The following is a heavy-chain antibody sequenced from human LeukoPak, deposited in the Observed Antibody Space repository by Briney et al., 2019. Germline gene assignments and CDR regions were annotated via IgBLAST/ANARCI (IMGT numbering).Heavy chain of an antibody. J-gene: IGHJ4*02. CDR3: ARVRGHYDFWSGYTGDY. V-gene: IGHV1-69*04. CDR1: GYTFTSYG. D-gene: IGHD3-3*01. CDR2: IIPILGTA. Sequence: SVKVSCKASGYTFTSYGISWVRQAPGQGLEWMGRIIPILGTANYAQKFQGRVTITADKSTSTAYMELSSLRSEDTAVYYCARVRGHYDFWSGYTGDYWGQGTLVTVSS.